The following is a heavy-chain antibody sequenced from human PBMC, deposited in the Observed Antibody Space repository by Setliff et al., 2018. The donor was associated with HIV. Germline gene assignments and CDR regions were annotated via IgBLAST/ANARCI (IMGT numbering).Heavy chain of an antibody. J-gene: IGHJ5*01. D-gene: IGHD1-26*01. V-gene: IGHV3-7*03. CDR1: GFRFRDHW. Sequence: GVSLRLSCSVSGFRFRDHWMSWVRQAPGKGLEWVANINEDGSEDYYADSVKGRFTISRDNAKDSVYLEINGLRVDDMGIYFCARPIEWGHPARFDSWGQGTVVTVSS. CDR2: INEDGSED. CDR3: ARPIEWGHPARFDS.